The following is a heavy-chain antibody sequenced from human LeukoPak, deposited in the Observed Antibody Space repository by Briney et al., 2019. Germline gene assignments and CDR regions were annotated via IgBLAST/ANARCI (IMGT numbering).Heavy chain of an antibody. J-gene: IGHJ4*02. D-gene: IGHD4-11*01. CDR1: KFTFSHYG. V-gene: IGHV3-33*06. CDR3: AKDAQRGFDYSNSLEY. CDR2: IWSDGSNQ. Sequence: GVSLRLSCAASKFTFSHYGMHWVRQAPGKGLQWVAAIWSDGSNQYYADSVKGRFTISRDNSNNMVYLQMNSLRADDTGVYYCAKDAQRGFDYSNSLEYWGQGALVSVSS.